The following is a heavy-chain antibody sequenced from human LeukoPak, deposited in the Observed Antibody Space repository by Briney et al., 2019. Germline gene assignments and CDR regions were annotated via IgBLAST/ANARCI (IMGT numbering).Heavy chain of an antibody. V-gene: IGHV4-34*01. D-gene: IGHD1-26*01. CDR3: ARGLEWELDPSFDY. J-gene: IGHJ4*02. Sequence: KPSETLSLTCAVYGGSFSGYYWSWIRQPPGKGLEWIGEINHSGSTNYNPSLKSRVTISVDTSKDQFSLMLSSVTAADTAVYYCARGLEWELDPSFDYRGQGTLVTVSS. CDR1: GGSFSGYY. CDR2: INHSGST.